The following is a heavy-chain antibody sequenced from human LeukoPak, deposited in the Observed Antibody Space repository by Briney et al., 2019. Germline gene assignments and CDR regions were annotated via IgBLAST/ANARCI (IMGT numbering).Heavy chain of an antibody. CDR3: ARDGPAPGIGDY. V-gene: IGHV1-18*01. D-gene: IGHD6-13*01. CDR1: GYTFTSYS. CDR2: ISAYSGNI. Sequence: ASVKVSCKTSGYTFTSYSISWVRQAPGQGLEWMGWISAYSGNINYTQNLQGRVTMATDTSTSTAYMDLRSLRSDDTAVYYCARDGPAPGIGDYWGQGTLVTVSS. J-gene: IGHJ4*02.